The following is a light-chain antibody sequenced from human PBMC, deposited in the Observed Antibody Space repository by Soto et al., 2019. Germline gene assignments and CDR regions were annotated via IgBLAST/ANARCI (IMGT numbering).Light chain of an antibody. CDR1: QGISSH. CDR2: VAS. V-gene: IGKV1-9*01. CDR3: QQLNSYPIT. Sequence: DIQLTQSPSFLSASVGDRVTITCRASQGISSHLAWYQQQPGKAPKLLIYVASTLQSGVPSRFSGSGSGTEITLTIRGLQPEDFASYYCQQLNSYPITFGQGTRLEIK. J-gene: IGKJ5*01.